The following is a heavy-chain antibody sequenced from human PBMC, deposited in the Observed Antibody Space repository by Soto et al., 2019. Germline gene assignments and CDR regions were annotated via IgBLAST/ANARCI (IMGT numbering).Heavy chain of an antibody. CDR1: GGSISSYY. J-gene: IGHJ6*02. D-gene: IGHD3-10*01. V-gene: IGHV4-59*08. CDR2: VHHSWGS. CDR3: ARQGFGPLHGLVDV. Sequence: SETLSLTCTVSGGSISSYYWSWFRQSPGKRMEWIGYVHHSWGSSYNPSLQSRVAISLDTSKSQFSLMVTSVTATDTAVYYCARQGFGPLHGLVDVWGQGTTVTVS.